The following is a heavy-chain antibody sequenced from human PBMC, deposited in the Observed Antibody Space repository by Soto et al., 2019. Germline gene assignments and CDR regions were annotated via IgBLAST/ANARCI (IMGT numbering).Heavy chain of an antibody. J-gene: IGHJ6*02. CDR2: IYYSGST. CDR1: GGSISSYY. CDR3: ARDEGAVGYYYYGMDV. D-gene: IGHD1-26*01. Sequence: QVQLQESGPGLVKPSETLSLTCTVSGGSISSYYWSWIRQPPGKGLEWIGYIYYSGSTNYNPSLKSRVTISVDTSKNQFSLKLSSVTAADTAVYYCARDEGAVGYYYYGMDVWGQGTTVTVSS. V-gene: IGHV4-59*01.